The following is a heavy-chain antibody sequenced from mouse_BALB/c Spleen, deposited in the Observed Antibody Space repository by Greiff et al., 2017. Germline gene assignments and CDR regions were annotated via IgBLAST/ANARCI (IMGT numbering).Heavy chain of an antibody. CDR3: ARGLSIYYYGSSYENFDY. D-gene: IGHD1-1*01. Sequence: QVQLKESGPGLVAPSQSLSITCTVSGFSLTRYGVHWVRQPPGKGLEWLGVIWAGGSTNYNSALMSRLSISKDNSKSQVFLKMNSLQTDDTAMYYCARGLSIYYYGSSYENFDYWGQGTTLTVSS. J-gene: IGHJ2*01. CDR2: IWAGGST. CDR1: GFSLTRYG. V-gene: IGHV2-9*02.